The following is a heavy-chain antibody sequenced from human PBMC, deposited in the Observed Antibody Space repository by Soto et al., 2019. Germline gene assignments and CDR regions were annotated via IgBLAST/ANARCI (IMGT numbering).Heavy chain of an antibody. CDR3: ARHRVYCSGGSCYPLLDY. V-gene: IGHV4-59*08. CDR1: GGSISSYY. J-gene: IGHJ4*02. CDR2: IYYSGST. D-gene: IGHD2-15*01. Sequence: SETPSLTCTVSGGSISSYYWSWIRKPPGKGLEWIGYIYYSGSTNYNPSLKSRVTISVDTSKNQFSLKLSSVTAADTAVYYCARHRVYCSGGSCYPLLDYWGQGTLVTAPQ.